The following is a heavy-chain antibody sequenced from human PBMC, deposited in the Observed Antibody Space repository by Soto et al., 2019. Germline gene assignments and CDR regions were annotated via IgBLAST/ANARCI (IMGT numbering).Heavy chain of an antibody. CDR3: ARDVTPGSGRAPSAFDI. CDR2: IYSGGST. V-gene: IGHV3-53*02. Sequence: EVQLVETGGGLIQPGGSLRLSCAASGFTVSSNYMSWVSQAPGKGLEWVSVIYSGGSTYYADSVKGRFTISRDNSKNTLYLQMNSRRAEDTAVYYCARDVTPGSGRAPSAFDIWGQVTMVTVSS. CDR1: GFTVSSNY. J-gene: IGHJ3*02. D-gene: IGHD3-10*01.